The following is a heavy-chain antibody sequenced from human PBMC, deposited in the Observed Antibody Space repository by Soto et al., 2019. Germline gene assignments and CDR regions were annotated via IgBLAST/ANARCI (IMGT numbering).Heavy chain of an antibody. CDR2: IYYSGST. D-gene: IGHD2-15*01. Sequence: SETLSLTCTFSGGSISSYYWSWIRQPPGKGLEWIGYIYYSGSTNYNPSLKSRVTISVDTSKNQFSLKLSSVTAADTAVYYCARRYGGTFDYWGQGTLVTVS. CDR3: ARRYGGTFDY. CDR1: GGSISSYY. V-gene: IGHV4-59*08. J-gene: IGHJ4*02.